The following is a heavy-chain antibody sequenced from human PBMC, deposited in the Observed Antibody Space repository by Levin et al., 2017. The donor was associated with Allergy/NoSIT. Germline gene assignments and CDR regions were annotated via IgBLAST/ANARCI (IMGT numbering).Heavy chain of an antibody. Sequence: PGESLKISCKASGYTFTSYTVQWVRQAPGQRLEWMGRIDAGNGDTKYSQKFQGRVTIIRDTSTSTAYMELSSLRSDDTAVYYCARSGSLLYWGQGTLVTVSS. CDR3: ARSGSLLY. V-gene: IGHV1-3*01. D-gene: IGHD3-10*01. CDR2: IDAGNGDT. J-gene: IGHJ4*02. CDR1: GYTFTSYT.